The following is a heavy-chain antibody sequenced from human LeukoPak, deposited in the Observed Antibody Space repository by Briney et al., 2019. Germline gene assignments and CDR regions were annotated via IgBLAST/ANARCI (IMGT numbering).Heavy chain of an antibody. CDR3: ATHTYSSSTFDY. J-gene: IGHJ4*02. CDR2: MNPNSGNT. CDR1: GYTFTSYD. V-gene: IGHV1-8*01. Sequence: ASVKVSCKASGYTFTSYDINWVRQATGQGLEWMGWMNPNSGNTGYAQKFQGRVTMTRNTSISTAYMELSSLKSEDTAVYYCATHTYSSSTFDYRGQGTLVTVSS. D-gene: IGHD6-13*01.